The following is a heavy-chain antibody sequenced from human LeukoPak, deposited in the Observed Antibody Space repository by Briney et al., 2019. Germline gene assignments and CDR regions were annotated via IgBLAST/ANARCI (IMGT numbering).Heavy chain of an antibody. J-gene: IGHJ6*03. CDR1: GFTFTGYY. CDR2: INPNSGGT. D-gene: IGHD1-26*01. Sequence: ASVKVSCKASGFTFTGYYMHWARQAPGQGLEWMGWINPNSGGTNYAQKFQGRVTMTRDTSISTAYMELSRLRSDDTAVYYCARGVSGIYYYYYMDVWGKGTTVTVSS. CDR3: ARGVSGIYYYYYMDV. V-gene: IGHV1-2*02.